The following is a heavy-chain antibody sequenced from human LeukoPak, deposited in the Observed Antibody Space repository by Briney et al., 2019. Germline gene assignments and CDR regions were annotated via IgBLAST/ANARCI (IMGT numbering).Heavy chain of an antibody. D-gene: IGHD3-9*01. Sequence: SETLSLTCAVYGGSFSGYYWSWIRQPPGKGLEWIGEINHSGSTNYNPSLKSRVTIPVDTSKNQFSLKLSSVTAADTAVYYCARLTAANYYYYGMDVWGQGTTVTVSS. V-gene: IGHV4-34*01. CDR2: INHSGST. CDR1: GGSFSGYY. CDR3: ARLTAANYYYYGMDV. J-gene: IGHJ6*02.